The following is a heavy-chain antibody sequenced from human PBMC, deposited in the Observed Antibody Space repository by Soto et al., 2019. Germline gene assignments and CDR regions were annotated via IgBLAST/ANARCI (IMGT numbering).Heavy chain of an antibody. CDR3: AAGNDY. D-gene: IGHD6-13*01. CDR2: VHYSGTT. V-gene: IGHV4-59*01. CDR1: GASISSYF. Sequence: QVQLQESGPGLGKPSETLSLTCSVYGASISSYFWNWIRQPPGKGLEWIGNVHYSGTTNYNPSLKSRVTFSVDTSKNHFSLRLNSVNAADTAVYYCAAGNDYWGQGTLVTVS. J-gene: IGHJ4*02.